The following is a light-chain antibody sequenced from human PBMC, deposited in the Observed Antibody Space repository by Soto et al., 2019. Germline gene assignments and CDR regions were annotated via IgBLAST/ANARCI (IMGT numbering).Light chain of an antibody. Sequence: QSALTQPASVSGSPGQSITISCTGTSSDIGGYILVSWYQQLPGTAPKLLIYDNNKRPSGIPDRFSGSKSGTSGTLDITGLQTGDEADYYCATWDGSLPAEVFGGGTKLTVL. CDR1: SSDIGGYIL. J-gene: IGLJ2*01. CDR3: ATWDGSLPAEV. V-gene: IGLV1-51*01. CDR2: DNN.